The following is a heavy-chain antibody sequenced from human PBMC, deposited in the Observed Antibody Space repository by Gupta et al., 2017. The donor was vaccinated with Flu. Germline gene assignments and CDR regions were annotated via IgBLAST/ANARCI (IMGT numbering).Heavy chain of an antibody. CDR3: ARAVYSSSSHYYYMDV. Sequence: PGKGLEWVSSISSSSSYIYYADSVKDRFTISRDNAKNSLYLQMNSLRAEDTAVYYCARAVYSSSSHYYYMDVWGKGTTVTVSS. V-gene: IGHV3-21*01. D-gene: IGHD6-6*01. J-gene: IGHJ6*03. CDR2: ISSSSSYI.